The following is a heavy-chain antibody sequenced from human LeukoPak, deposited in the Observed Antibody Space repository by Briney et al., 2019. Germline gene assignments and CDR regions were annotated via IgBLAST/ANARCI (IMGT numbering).Heavy chain of an antibody. CDR2: IYYSGST. D-gene: IGHD5-24*01. Sequence: PSETLSLTCTVSGGSISSYYWSWIRQPPGKGLEWIGYIYYSGSTNYNPSLKSRVTISVDTSKNQFSLKLSSVTVADTAVYYRARHLEMATIDSWGQGTLVTVSS. V-gene: IGHV4-59*08. CDR1: GGSISSYY. CDR3: ARHLEMATIDS. J-gene: IGHJ4*02.